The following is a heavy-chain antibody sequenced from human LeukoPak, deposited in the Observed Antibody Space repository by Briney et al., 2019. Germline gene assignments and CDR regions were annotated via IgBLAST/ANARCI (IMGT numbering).Heavy chain of an antibody. CDR1: GGSISRDY. CDR3: AREYYYDSSGYYGY. D-gene: IGHD3-22*01. Sequence: SETLSLTCTVSGGSISRDYWSWIRQPPGKGLEWIGYIYYTGSTNYNPSLNSRVTISLETSKNQFSLKLSSVTAADTAVYYCAREYYYDSSGYYGYWGQGTLVTVSS. CDR2: IYYTGST. J-gene: IGHJ4*02. V-gene: IGHV4-59*12.